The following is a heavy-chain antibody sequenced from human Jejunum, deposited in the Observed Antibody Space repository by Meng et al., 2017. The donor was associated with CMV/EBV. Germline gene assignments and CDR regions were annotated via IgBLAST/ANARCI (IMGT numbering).Heavy chain of an antibody. CDR1: GYPLPGYW. CDR3: AKSRDWGVSNWFDP. J-gene: IGHJ5*02. CDR2: IYPRASDT. V-gene: IGHV5-51*01. D-gene: IGHD3-10*01. Sequence: SGYPLPGYWTAWVRQMPGKGLAWLAFIYPRASDTTYSPSFQGQVTFPVDRSISTAFLQWTNLKASDTAIYYCAKSRDWGVSNWFDPWGQGTLVTVSS.